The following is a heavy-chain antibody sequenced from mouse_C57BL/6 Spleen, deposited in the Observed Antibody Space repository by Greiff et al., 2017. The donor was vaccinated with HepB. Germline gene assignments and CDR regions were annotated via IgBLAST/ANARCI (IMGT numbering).Heavy chain of an antibody. CDR1: GYTFTSYW. CDR2: INPSSGYT. CDR3: AKNYGSSYVGYFDY. Sequence: VQLQQSGAELAKPGASVKLSCKASGYTFTSYWMNWVKQRPGKGLEWIGYINPSSGYTKYNQKFKDKATLTADTSSRTANMQLSSLTYEDTAVYYCAKNYGSSYVGYFDYWGQGTTLTVSS. J-gene: IGHJ2*01. D-gene: IGHD1-1*01. V-gene: IGHV1-7*01.